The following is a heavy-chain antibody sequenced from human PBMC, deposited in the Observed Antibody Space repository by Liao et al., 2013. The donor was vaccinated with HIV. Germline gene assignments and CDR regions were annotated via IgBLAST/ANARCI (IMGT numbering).Heavy chain of an antibody. V-gene: IGHV4-4*07. CDR3: AGHRSSWYPDY. CDR2: VYNSGNS. CDR1: GDSISDYY. Sequence: QVQLQESGPGLVKPSETLSLTCNFSGDSISDYYWSWIRQSAGKGLEFIGRVYNSGNSKYHPSLKSRVTMSVDRSKRQISLKVNSVTAADTAVYFCAGHRSSWYPDYWGQGTLVTVSS. D-gene: IGHD6-13*01. J-gene: IGHJ4*02.